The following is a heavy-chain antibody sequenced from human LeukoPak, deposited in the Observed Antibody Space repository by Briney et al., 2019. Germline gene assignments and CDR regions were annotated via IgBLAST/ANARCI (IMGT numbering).Heavy chain of an antibody. CDR1: GCTFSSYW. CDR2: IKQDGSEK. Sequence: PGGSLRLSCAASGCTFSSYWISWVRQAPGKGLEWVANIKQDGSEKYYVDSVKGRFTISRDNAKNSLYLQMNSLRAEDTAVYYCARDKRSIAAAYAGVYWGQGTLVTLSS. J-gene: IGHJ4*02. CDR3: ARDKRSIAAAYAGVY. D-gene: IGHD6-13*01. V-gene: IGHV3-7*01.